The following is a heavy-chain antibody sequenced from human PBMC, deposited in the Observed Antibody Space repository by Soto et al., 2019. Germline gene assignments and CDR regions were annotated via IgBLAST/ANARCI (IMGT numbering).Heavy chain of an antibody. J-gene: IGHJ4*02. CDR3: AKGAWLGF. CDR2: IRGSDGIT. D-gene: IGHD5-12*01. V-gene: IGHV3-23*01. Sequence: GGSLRLSCEASGFSFSTFDMSWVRQAPGKGLQCVSFIRGSDGITYYADSVRGRFTISRDNSRNTLYLQMNSLRADDTALYYCAKGAWLGFWGRGTLVTVSS. CDR1: GFSFSTFD.